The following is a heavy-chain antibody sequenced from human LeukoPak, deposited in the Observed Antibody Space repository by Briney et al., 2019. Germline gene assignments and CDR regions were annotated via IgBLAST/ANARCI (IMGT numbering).Heavy chain of an antibody. Sequence: GGSLRLSCAASGFTLSSYALSWVRQAPGKGLEWVSAISGSGGSTYYADSVKGRFTISRDNSKNTLYLQMNSLRAEDTAVYYCAGYNCSSTTCYTGGFDYWGQGTLVTVSS. V-gene: IGHV3-23*01. CDR3: AGYNCSSTTCYTGGFDY. J-gene: IGHJ4*02. CDR2: ISGSGGST. CDR1: GFTLSSYA. D-gene: IGHD2-2*02.